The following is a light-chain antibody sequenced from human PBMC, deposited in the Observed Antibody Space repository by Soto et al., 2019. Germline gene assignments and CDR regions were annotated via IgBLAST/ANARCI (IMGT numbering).Light chain of an antibody. CDR2: QEY. CDR3: QQYTSYSYT. V-gene: IGKV1-5*03. CDR1: QSISSW. J-gene: IGKJ2*01. Sequence: DVQMTQSPSTLSASVGDRVTITCRASQSISSWLAWYQQKPGKAPKLLIHQEYTLESGVPSRFSGSGFGTEFPLTISSVQPGDFATYYCQQYTSYSYTFGQGTRLEIK.